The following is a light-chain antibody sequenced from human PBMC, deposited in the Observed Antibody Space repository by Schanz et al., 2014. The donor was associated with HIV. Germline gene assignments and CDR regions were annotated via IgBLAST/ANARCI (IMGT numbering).Light chain of an antibody. Sequence: EIVLTQSPGTLSLSPGERATLSCRVSQSVSSSYLAWYQQKPGQAPRLLIYGASTRATGIPARFSGSGSGTEFTLTVSSLQSEDFAVYYCLQRSSWPITFGPGTRLEIK. CDR1: QSVSSSY. CDR3: LQRSSWPIT. J-gene: IGKJ5*01. CDR2: GAS. V-gene: IGKV3D-20*02.